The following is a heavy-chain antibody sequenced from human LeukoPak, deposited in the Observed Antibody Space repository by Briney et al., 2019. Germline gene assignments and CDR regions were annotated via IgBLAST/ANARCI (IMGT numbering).Heavy chain of an antibody. V-gene: IGHV4-34*01. CDR2: INHSGST. CDR3: AREGLYYYYMDV. CDR1: GGSFSGYY. Sequence: SETLSLTCAVYGGSFSGYYWSWIRQPPGKGLEWIGEINHSGSTNYNPSLKSRVTISVDTSKNQFSLKLSSVTAADTAVYYCAREGLYYYYMDVWGKGTTVTVS. J-gene: IGHJ6*03.